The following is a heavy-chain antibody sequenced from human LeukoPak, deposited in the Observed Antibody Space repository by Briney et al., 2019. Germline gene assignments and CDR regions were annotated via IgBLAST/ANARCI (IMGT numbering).Heavy chain of an antibody. CDR2: IKQDGSEK. J-gene: IGHJ3*02. Sequence: GGSLRLSCAASGFTFSSYWMSWVHQAPGKGLEWVANIKQDGSEKYYVDSVKGRFTISRDNAKNSLYLQMNSLRAEDTAVYYCARRTVVAASPVAFDIWGQGTMVTVSS. V-gene: IGHV3-7*01. CDR3: ARRTVVAASPVAFDI. CDR1: GFTFSSYW. D-gene: IGHD2-15*01.